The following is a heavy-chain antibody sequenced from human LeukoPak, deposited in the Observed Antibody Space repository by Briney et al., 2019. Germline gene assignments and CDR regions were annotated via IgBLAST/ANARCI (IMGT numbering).Heavy chain of an antibody. Sequence: PGGSLRLSCGASGFSFTTYWMGWVRQAPGKGLEWVANIKQDGTEKYYVDSVKGRFTISRDNAKNSLYLQMNSLRAEDTAVYYCAKTLGYCSGGSCYSGVIDYWGQGTLVTVSS. CDR1: GFSFTTYW. CDR2: IKQDGTEK. D-gene: IGHD2-15*01. CDR3: AKTLGYCSGGSCYSGVIDY. V-gene: IGHV3-7*03. J-gene: IGHJ4*02.